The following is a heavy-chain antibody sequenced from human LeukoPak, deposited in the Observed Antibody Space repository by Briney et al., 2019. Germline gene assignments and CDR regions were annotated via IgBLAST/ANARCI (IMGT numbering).Heavy chain of an antibody. J-gene: IGHJ4*02. CDR3: ATGGGSRGSFDY. CDR2: IYHSGTT. CDR1: GYSISSGYY. Sequence: SETLSLTCTVSGYSISSGYYWGWIRQPPGKGLEWIGSIYHSGTTYYNPSLKSRVTISVDTSKNQFSLNLSSVTAADTAVYYCATGGGSRGSFDYWGQGTLVTVSS. D-gene: IGHD3-16*01. V-gene: IGHV4-38-2*02.